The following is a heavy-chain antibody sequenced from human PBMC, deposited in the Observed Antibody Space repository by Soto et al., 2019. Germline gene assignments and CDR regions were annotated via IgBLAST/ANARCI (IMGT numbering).Heavy chain of an antibody. D-gene: IGHD4-17*01. CDR3: TTYHGDYNFDH. V-gene: IGHV1-24*01. CDR1: GYTLNEVA. J-gene: IGHJ5*02. CDR2: FDPDEAET. Sequence: VQLAQSGAEVKKPGASVKVSCKVSGYTLNEVAMHWVRQAPGKGLEWLGGFDPDEAETIYAQHFQGRVTMTEDTSTDTVYMELSSLRSEDTALYFCTTYHGDYNFDHWGQGTLVTVSS.